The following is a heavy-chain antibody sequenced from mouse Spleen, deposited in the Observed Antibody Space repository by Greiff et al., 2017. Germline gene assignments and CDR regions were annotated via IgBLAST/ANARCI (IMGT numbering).Heavy chain of an antibody. CDR1: GYTFTSYW. J-gene: IGHJ4*01. V-gene: IGHV1-7*01. Sequence: VQLAESGAELVRPGASVKLSCKASGYTFTSYWLHWVKQRPGQGLEWIGYINPSSGYTKYNQKFKDKATLTADKSSSTAYMQLSSLTYEDSAVYYCARSGDRYDGDYYAMDYWGQGTSVTVSS. D-gene: IGHD2-14*01. CDR3: ARSGDRYDGDYYAMDY. CDR2: INPSSGYT.